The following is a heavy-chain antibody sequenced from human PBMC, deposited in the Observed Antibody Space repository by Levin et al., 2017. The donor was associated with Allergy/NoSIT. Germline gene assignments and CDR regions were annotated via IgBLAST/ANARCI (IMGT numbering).Heavy chain of an antibody. CDR2: MNPNSGDT. Sequence: ASVKVSCKASGYPFIYHDINWVRQASGQGLEWMGWMNPNSGDTGSAPKFQGRLILTSDTSINTAYMELTNLRHEDTAVYFCASRERNGGGDFDPWGQGTLVTVSS. CDR1: GYPFIYHD. V-gene: IGHV1-8*01. CDR3: ASRERNGGGDFDP. D-gene: IGHD2-21*01. J-gene: IGHJ5*02.